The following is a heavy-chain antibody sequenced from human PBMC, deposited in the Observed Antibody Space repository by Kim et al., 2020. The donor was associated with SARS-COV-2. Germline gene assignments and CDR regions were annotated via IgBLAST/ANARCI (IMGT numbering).Heavy chain of an antibody. CDR2: INDSGST. J-gene: IGHJ6*02. D-gene: IGHD2-2*01. Sequence: SETLSLTCTVSGCSISSGGYYWGWIRQHPGKGLEWIGYINDSGSTYYNLSLRSRVTISVDTSKNQFSLKLSSVTAADTAVYYCARDLWDIVVVPAARVGMDVWGQGTTVTVSS. V-gene: IGHV4-31*03. CDR3: ARDLWDIVVVPAARVGMDV. CDR1: GCSISSGGYY.